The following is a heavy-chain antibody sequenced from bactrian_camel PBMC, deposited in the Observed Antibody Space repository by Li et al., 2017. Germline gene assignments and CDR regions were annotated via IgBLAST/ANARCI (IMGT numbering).Heavy chain of an antibody. CDR2: ININAQST. D-gene: IGHD6*01. V-gene: IGHV3S42*01. J-gene: IGHJ4*01. Sequence: VQLVESGGGLVRPGGSLRLACAASGFTLGSTAMRWVRQTQGKGLEWVSTININAQSTNYADSVKGRFTISRDDAKNTLFLQLNSLRTEDTAMYYCGKDVGFGGSWFDSQGTQVTVS. CDR1: GFTLGSTA.